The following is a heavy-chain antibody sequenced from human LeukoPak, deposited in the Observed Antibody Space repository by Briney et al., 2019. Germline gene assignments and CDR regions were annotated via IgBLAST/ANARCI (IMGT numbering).Heavy chain of an antibody. V-gene: IGHV3-30*02. CDR1: GLTFSTYD. CDR3: AKDQDHSASNPPGDF. J-gene: IGHJ4*02. CDR2: IRFDGTNK. Sequence: GGSLRLSCAASGLTFSTYDLHWVRQAPGKGLEWVAFIRFDGTNKYYADSVKGRFTVSRDNSKNMLFLQMDSLKTEDTSVYYCAKDQDHSASNPPGDFWGQGTLVTVSS. D-gene: IGHD1-26*01.